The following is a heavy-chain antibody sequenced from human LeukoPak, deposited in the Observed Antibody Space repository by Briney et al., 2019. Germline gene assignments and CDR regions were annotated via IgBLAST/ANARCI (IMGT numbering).Heavy chain of an antibody. V-gene: IGHV4-61*01. CDR2: IYYSGST. Sequence: SETLSHTCTVSGGSVSSGSYYWSWIRQPPGKGLEWIGYIYYSGSTNYNPSLMSRVTISVDTSKNQFSLKLSSVTAADTAVYYCARGGNWDFDYWGQGVLVIVSS. CDR3: ARGGNWDFDY. J-gene: IGHJ4*02. CDR1: GGSVSSGSYY. D-gene: IGHD7-27*01.